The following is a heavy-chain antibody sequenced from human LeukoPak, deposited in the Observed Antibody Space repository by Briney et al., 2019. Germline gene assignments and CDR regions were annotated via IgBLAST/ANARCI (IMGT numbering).Heavy chain of an antibody. CDR3: SRDFVGAEGY. CDR2: IKQDGTEK. J-gene: IGHJ4*02. CDR1: GFTFSSYG. Sequence: GGPLKFSFAAPGFTFSSYGITGFRQAQGKGLEWVASIKQDGTEKHYVDSVKGRFTISRDTATNTLYLEMNSLRAEDTAVYYCSRDFVGAEGYWGQGTLVTVSS. D-gene: IGHD3-16*01. V-gene: IGHV3-7*01.